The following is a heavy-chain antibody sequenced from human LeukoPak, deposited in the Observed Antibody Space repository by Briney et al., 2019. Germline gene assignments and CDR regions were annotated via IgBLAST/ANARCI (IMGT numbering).Heavy chain of an antibody. D-gene: IGHD5-12*01. Sequence: PGGSLRLSCAASGFTFSSYAMSWVRQAPGKGLEWVSAISGSGGSTYYADSVKGRFTISRDNAKNSLYLQVNSLRAEDTALYYCARDSGHSGYDLDYWGQGTLVTVSS. CDR3: ARDSGHSGYDLDY. J-gene: IGHJ4*02. CDR2: ISGSGGST. V-gene: IGHV3-23*01. CDR1: GFTFSSYA.